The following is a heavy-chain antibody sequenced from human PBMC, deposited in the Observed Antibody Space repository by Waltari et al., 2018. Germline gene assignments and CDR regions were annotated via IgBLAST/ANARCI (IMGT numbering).Heavy chain of an antibody. Sequence: QVQLQESGPGLVKPSQTLSLTCPVSGGSLSSGGYYWSWIRQHQGKGLEWIGYIDYSGSTYYNPSLKSRVTISVDTSKNQFSLKLSSVTAADTAVYYCARENDFWSGYLDAFDIWGQGTMVTVSS. CDR1: GGSLSSGGYY. V-gene: IGHV4-31*03. J-gene: IGHJ3*02. CDR3: ARENDFWSGYLDAFDI. CDR2: IDYSGST. D-gene: IGHD3-3*01.